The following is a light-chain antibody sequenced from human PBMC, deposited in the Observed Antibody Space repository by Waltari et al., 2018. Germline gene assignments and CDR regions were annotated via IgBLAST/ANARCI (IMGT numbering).Light chain of an antibody. Sequence: QSVLTQPPSVSAAPGQRVTISCSGSTSNIGNNYVSWYQQLPGTATKLLIYDNDSRPSGIPDRVSGPKSGTSSTLGITGLQTGDEADYYCRTWDTSLSVVYVFGTGTQVTVL. CDR3: RTWDTSLSVVYV. J-gene: IGLJ1*01. CDR2: DND. CDR1: TSNIGNNY. V-gene: IGLV1-51*01.